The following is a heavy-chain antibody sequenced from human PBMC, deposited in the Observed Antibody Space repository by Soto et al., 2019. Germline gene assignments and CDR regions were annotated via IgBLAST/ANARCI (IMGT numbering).Heavy chain of an antibody. Sequence: QVQLVQSGAEVKKPGSSVTVSCKTSGGTFSKDAINWVRQAPGQGLEWMGLLIPVFGSPIYAQKFQGRIRRTAAESTSTAFMALSHIRTKQTAVYYCASVLGYTFAPRKTRYSAMDVWGQGTTVSVSS. CDR1: GGTFSKDA. V-gene: IGHV1-69*01. CDR3: ASVLGYTFAPRKTRYSAMDV. D-gene: IGHD5-18*01. CDR2: LIPVFGSP. J-gene: IGHJ6*02.